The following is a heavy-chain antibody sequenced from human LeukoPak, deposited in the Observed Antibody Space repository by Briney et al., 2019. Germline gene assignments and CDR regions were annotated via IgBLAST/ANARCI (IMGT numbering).Heavy chain of an antibody. V-gene: IGHV4-61*08. CDR2: IYFIGST. J-gene: IGHJ2*01. Sequence: SQTLSLTCTVSGGSIGIGGYYWSWIRQPPGKGLEWIGYIYFIGSTNYNPSLKSRVTISLDTSKNQFSLKLSSVTAADTAVYYCAREPRRLRDSSGYRDLWGRGTLVTVSS. CDR3: AREPRRLRDSSGYRDL. CDR1: GGSIGIGGYY. D-gene: IGHD3-22*01.